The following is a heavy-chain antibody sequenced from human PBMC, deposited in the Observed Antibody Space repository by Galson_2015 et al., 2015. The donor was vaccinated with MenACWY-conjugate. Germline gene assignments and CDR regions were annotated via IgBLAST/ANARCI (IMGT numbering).Heavy chain of an antibody. CDR2: INNDGSST. CDR1: GFTFSSFW. J-gene: IGHJ6*02. V-gene: IGHV3-74*01. Sequence: SLRLSCAASGFTFSSFWMHWVRQAPGKGLLWVSHINNDGSSTNYADSVKGRFTISRDNAKNTLYLQMNSLRAEDTAMYYCARHGMDVWGQETAVTFS. CDR3: ARHGMDV.